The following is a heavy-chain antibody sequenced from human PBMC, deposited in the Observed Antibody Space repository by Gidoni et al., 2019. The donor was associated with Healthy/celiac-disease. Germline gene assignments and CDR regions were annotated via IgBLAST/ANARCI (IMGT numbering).Heavy chain of an antibody. CDR3: ARDDNDGPMIWYFDL. V-gene: IGHV4-30-2*05. D-gene: IGHD3-22*01. CDR2: GST. J-gene: IGHJ2*01. Sequence: GSTYYNPSLKSRVTISVDTSKNQFSLKLSSVTAADTAVYYCARDDNDGPMIWYFDLWGRGTLVTVSS.